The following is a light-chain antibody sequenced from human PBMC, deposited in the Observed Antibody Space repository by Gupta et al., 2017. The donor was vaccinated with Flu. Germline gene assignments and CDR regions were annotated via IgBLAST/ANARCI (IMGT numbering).Light chain of an antibody. Sequence: VGLSSTGANREVVGYYHCLWYQQQPANDPHILMYFDITRRSAVAARRFSASKANTASLTITSAQEDEEADYYYCSFYASSNTYVFGRGTKLTVL. CDR2: FDI. V-gene: IGLV2-11*03. CDR3: SFYASSNTYV. J-gene: IGLJ2*01. CDR1: NREVVGYYH.